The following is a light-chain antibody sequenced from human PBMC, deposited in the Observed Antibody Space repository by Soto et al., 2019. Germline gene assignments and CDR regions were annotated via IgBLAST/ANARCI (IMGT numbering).Light chain of an antibody. Sequence: QSVLTQPASVSGSPGQSITISCTGTSSDVGGYNYVSWYQQHPGKAPKLMIYEVNYRPSGVSNRFSGSKSGNTASLTISGLQAEDEADHYCSAYTSSSSHYVFGTGTKVTVL. J-gene: IGLJ1*01. CDR3: SAYTSSSSHYV. V-gene: IGLV2-14*01. CDR1: SSDVGGYNY. CDR2: EVN.